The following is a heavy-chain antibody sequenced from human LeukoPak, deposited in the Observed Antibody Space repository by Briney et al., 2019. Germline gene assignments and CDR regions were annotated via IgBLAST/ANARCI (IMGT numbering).Heavy chain of an antibody. Sequence: PGGSLRLSCAASGFTFSSYAMRWVRQAPGKGLEWVPAISAGGYTTYYADSVKGRFTISRDNSKNTLYLQMNTLRVEDTAVYYCATVNAWGQGTLVTVSS. CDR1: GFTFSSYA. J-gene: IGHJ5*02. V-gene: IGHV3-23*01. CDR3: ATVNA. CDR2: ISAGGYTT.